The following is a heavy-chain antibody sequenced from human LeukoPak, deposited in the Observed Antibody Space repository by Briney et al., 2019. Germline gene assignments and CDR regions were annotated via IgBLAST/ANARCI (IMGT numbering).Heavy chain of an antibody. CDR1: GGTFSSYA. J-gene: IGHJ4*02. CDR3: AQIYSSSSFDY. V-gene: IGHV1-69*06. CDR2: IIPIFGTA. Sequence: ASVKVSCKASGGTFSSYAISWVRQAPGQGLEWMGGIIPIFGTANYAQKFQGRVTITADKSTSTAYMELSSLRSEDTAVYYCAQIYSSSSFDYWGQGTLVTVSS. D-gene: IGHD6-13*01.